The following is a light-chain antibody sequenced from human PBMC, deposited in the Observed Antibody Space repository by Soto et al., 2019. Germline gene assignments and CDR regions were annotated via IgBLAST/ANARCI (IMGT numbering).Light chain of an antibody. CDR3: QQYNNWPRT. J-gene: IGKJ1*01. V-gene: IGKV3-15*01. CDR1: QSIRSN. Sequence: EIVMTQSPVTLSVSPGERATLSCRASQSIRSNLAWYQQKPGQTPRLLIYGASARATGIPARFSGSGSGTEFTLTISSLQYEDFAVYYCQQYNNWPRTFGQGTKVDI. CDR2: GAS.